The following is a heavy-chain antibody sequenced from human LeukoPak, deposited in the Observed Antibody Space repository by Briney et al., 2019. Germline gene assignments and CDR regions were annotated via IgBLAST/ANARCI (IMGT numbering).Heavy chain of an antibody. Sequence: SETLSLTCTVSGGSISSSSYYWGWIRQPPGKGLEWIGNIYYGGSTYSNPSLKSRVTISVDTSKNQFSLKLYSVTAADTAVYYCARSSGYSPRYFDYWGQGTLVTVSS. D-gene: IGHD3-22*01. CDR1: GGSISSSSYY. CDR2: IYYGGST. CDR3: ARSSGYSPRYFDY. V-gene: IGHV4-39*01. J-gene: IGHJ4*02.